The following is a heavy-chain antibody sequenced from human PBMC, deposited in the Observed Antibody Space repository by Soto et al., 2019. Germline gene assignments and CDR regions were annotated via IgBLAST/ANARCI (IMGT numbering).Heavy chain of an antibody. D-gene: IGHD3-3*01. V-gene: IGHV3-23*01. CDR1: GFTFSSYA. J-gene: IGHJ6*02. Sequence: PGGSLRLSCAASGFTFSSYAMSWVRQAPGKGLEWVSAISGSGGSTYYADSVKGRFTISRDNSKNTLYLQMNSLRAEDTAVYYCARHSPLGYDFWSGYFNYYGMDVWGQGTTVTVSS. CDR2: ISGSGGST. CDR3: ARHSPLGYDFWSGYFNYYGMDV.